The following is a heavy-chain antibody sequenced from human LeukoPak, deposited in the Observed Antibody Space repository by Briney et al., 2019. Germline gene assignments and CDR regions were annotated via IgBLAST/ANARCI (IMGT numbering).Heavy chain of an antibody. V-gene: IGHV4-34*01. CDR1: GGSFSGYY. J-gene: IGHJ4*02. CDR2: INHSGST. CDR3: ARVARQGYYFDY. Sequence: SETLSLTCAVYGGSFSGYYWSWIRQPPGKGREWIGEINHSGSTNYNPSLKSRVTISVDTSKNQFSLKLSSVTAADTAVYYCARVARQGYYFDYWGQGTLVTVSS.